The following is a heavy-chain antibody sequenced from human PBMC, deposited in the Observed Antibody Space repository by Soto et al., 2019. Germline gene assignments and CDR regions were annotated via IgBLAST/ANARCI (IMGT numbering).Heavy chain of an antibody. V-gene: IGHV2-5*02. CDR1: GFSLSTSAVG. Sequence: QITLKESGPTLVKPTQTLTLTCTFSGFSLSTSAVGVGWIRQPPGKALEWLALIYGDDNKRYSPSLTSRLTITKDTSKTQVVFTMTNMDPVDTATYFCARRRDYGRMDVWGQGTTVTVSS. CDR3: ARRRDYGRMDV. CDR2: IYGDDNK. D-gene: IGHD3-16*01. J-gene: IGHJ6*02.